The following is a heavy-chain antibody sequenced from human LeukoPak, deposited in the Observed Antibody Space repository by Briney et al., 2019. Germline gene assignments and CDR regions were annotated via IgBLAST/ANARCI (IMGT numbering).Heavy chain of an antibody. CDR1: GGSISSSNW. CDR2: IYHSGSA. D-gene: IGHD1-7*01. V-gene: IGHV4-4*02. CDR3: ARGSQTTPDY. J-gene: IGHJ4*02. Sequence: SGTLSLTCAVSGGSISSSNWWSWVRQPPGKGLEWIGEIYHSGSANYNPSLKSRVTISVDTSKNQFSLKLSSVTAADTAVYYCARGSQTTPDYWGQGTLVTVYS.